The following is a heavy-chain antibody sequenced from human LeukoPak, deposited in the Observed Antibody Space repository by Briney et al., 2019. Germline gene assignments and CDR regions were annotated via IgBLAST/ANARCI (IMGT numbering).Heavy chain of an antibody. Sequence: GGSLRLSCAASGFTFSSYAMSWVRQAPGRGLEWVSAIRGSGGSTYYADSVKGRFTISRDNSKNTLYLQMNSLRAEDTAVYYCAKEPDAVVPAAIPGDNWFDPWGQGTLVTVSS. CDR1: GFTFSSYA. CDR2: IRGSGGST. D-gene: IGHD2-2*01. CDR3: AKEPDAVVPAAIPGDNWFDP. V-gene: IGHV3-23*01. J-gene: IGHJ5*02.